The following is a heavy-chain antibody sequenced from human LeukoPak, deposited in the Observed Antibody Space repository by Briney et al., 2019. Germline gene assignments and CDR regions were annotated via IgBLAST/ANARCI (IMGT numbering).Heavy chain of an antibody. CDR2: IYTSGST. V-gene: IGHV4-4*07. J-gene: IGHJ5*02. D-gene: IGHD3-22*01. CDR1: GGSINHYY. CDR3: AREDYYDSGSFDP. Sequence: SETLSLTCTVSGGSINHYYWSWIRQPAGKGREWIGRIYTSGSTNYNPSLKSRVTISVDTSKNQFSLKLSSVTAEDTAVYYCAREDYYDSGSFDPWGQGTLVTVSS.